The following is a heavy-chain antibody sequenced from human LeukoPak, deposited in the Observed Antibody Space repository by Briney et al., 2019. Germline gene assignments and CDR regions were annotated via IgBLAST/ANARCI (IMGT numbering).Heavy chain of an antibody. Sequence: SGTLSLTCGVSVGSISSGNWWSWVRQSPGKGLEWIGEIHHNGTRNYNPSLKSRVTISADTFKNHFSLILTSLTAADTAVYYCATAPMLRGEGGEHYKYGMDVWGQGTTVIVSS. CDR2: IHHNGTR. J-gene: IGHJ6*02. CDR1: VGSISSGNW. V-gene: IGHV4-4*02. D-gene: IGHD3-10*01. CDR3: ATAPMLRGEGGEHYKYGMDV.